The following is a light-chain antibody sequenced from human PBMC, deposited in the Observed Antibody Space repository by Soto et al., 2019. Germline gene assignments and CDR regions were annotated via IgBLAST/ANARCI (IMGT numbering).Light chain of an antibody. CDR3: TSYAGNDKPVL. J-gene: IGLJ2*01. CDR1: SNDIGEYHY. CDR2: EVT. Sequence: QSALTQPPSASGSPGQSVTIPCTGTSNDIGEYHYVSWYQQHPGKAPKLMIYEVTQRPSGVPHRFSGSKSGNTASLTVSGLQPEDEADYYCTSYAGNDKPVLFGGGTKLTVL. V-gene: IGLV2-8*01.